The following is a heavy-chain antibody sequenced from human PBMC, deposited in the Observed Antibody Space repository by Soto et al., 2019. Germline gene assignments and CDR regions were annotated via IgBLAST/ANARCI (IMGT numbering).Heavy chain of an antibody. J-gene: IGHJ4*02. CDR3: AKVPKFSYSCGCGFFDY. Sequence: GGSLRLSCAASGFTFSSYAMSWVRQAPGKGLEWVSGISGSGGSTYYADSVKGRFTISRDDSKNTVYLQMNSLRAEDTAVYYCAKVPKFSYSCGCGFFDYWGQGTLVTVSS. CDR1: GFTFSSYA. D-gene: IGHD6-19*01. V-gene: IGHV3-23*01. CDR2: ISGSGGST.